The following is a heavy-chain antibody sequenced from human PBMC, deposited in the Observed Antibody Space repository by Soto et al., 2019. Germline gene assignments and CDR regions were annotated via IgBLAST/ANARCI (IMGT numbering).Heavy chain of an antibody. CDR1: GFTFSSYS. J-gene: IGHJ4*02. D-gene: IGHD3-22*01. V-gene: IGHV3-48*02. CDR2: ISSSSSTI. CDR3: ARAPYDSSGYVIYYFDY. Sequence: ELQLVESGGGLVQPGGSLRLSCAASGFTFSSYSMNWVRQAPGKGLEWVSYISSSSSTIYYADSVKGRFTISRDNAKNSLYLQMNSLRDEDTAVYYCARAPYDSSGYVIYYFDYWGQGTLVTVSS.